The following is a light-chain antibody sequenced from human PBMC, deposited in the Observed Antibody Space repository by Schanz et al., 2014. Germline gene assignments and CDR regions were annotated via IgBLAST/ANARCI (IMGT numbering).Light chain of an antibody. CDR3: QQYNNWPFT. J-gene: IGKJ3*01. CDR2: GPS. Sequence: EILLTQSAAILSVSPGERATLSCRASQSVYTSLAWYQQKPGQAPRLLVYGPSTRATGVPARFSGSGSGTEFTLTISSLQSEDFAVYYCQQYNNWPFTFGPGTKVDIK. V-gene: IGKV3-15*01. CDR1: QSVYTS.